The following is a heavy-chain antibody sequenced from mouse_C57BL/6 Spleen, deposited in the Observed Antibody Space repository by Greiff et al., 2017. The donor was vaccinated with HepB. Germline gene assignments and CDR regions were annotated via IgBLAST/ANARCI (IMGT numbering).Heavy chain of an antibody. D-gene: IGHD1-1*01. Sequence: QVQLQQPGAELVRPGSSVKLSCKASGYTFTSYWMHWVKQRPIQGLEWIGNIDPSDSETHYNQKFKDKATLTVDKSSSTAYMQLSSLTSEDSAVYYCARRGFTTVVEDYAMDYWGQGTSVTVSS. CDR1: GYTFTSYW. J-gene: IGHJ4*01. CDR3: ARRGFTTVVEDYAMDY. V-gene: IGHV1-52*01. CDR2: IDPSDSET.